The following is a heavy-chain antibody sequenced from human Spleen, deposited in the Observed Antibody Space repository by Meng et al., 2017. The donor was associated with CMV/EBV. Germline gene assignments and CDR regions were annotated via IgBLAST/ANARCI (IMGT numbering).Heavy chain of an antibody. CDR2: IYYSGST. V-gene: IGHV4-39*07. CDR1: GGSISSSSYY. CDR3: ARGRVTTVARWGINYDYGIDV. D-gene: IGHD4-11*01. Sequence: SETLSLTCTVSGGSISSSSYYWGWIRQPPGKGLEWIGSIYYSGSTNYSPSLKSRVTLSVDTSKNQFSLRVRSVTTADTAVYYCARGRVTTVARWGINYDYGIDVWGQGTTVTVSS. J-gene: IGHJ6*02.